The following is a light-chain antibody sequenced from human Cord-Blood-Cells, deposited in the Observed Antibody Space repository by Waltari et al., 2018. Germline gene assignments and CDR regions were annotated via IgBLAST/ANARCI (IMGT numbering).Light chain of an antibody. CDR1: SSDVGSYNL. V-gene: IGLV2-23*01. Sequence: QSALPQPASVPGSPGQSITISCTGTSSDVGSYNLVSWYQQHPGKAPKLMVYEGSKRPSGVSNRVSGSKSGNTASLTISGLQAEDEADYYCCSYAGSSTLVVFGGGTKLTVL. CDR3: CSYAGSSTLVV. J-gene: IGLJ3*02. CDR2: EGS.